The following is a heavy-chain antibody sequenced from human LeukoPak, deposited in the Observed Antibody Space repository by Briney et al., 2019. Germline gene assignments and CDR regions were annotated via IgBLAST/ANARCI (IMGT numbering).Heavy chain of an antibody. CDR3: ARFIVGAPTYFDY. D-gene: IGHD1-26*01. J-gene: IGHJ4*02. Sequence: SETLSLTCTVSGGSISSYYWSWIRQPPGEGLGWIGYIYYSGSTSYNPSLKSRVTISVDTSKNQFSLKLSSVTAADTAVYYCARFIVGAPTYFDYWGQGTLVTVSS. CDR2: IYYSGST. V-gene: IGHV4-59*08. CDR1: GGSISSYY.